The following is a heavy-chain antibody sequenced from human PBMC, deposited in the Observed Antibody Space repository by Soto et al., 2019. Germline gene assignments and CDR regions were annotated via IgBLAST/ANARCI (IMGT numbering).Heavy chain of an antibody. CDR2: ISSSSSTI. J-gene: IGHJ3*02. Sequence: GGSLRLSCAASGFTFSSYSMNWVRQAPGKGLEWVSYISSSSSTIYYTDSVKGRFTISRDNPKNSLYLQMNSLRAEDTAVYYCASSNWLSDLDIWGQGTMVTVSS. V-gene: IGHV3-48*01. CDR3: ASSNWLSDLDI. D-gene: IGHD3-9*01. CDR1: GFTFSSYS.